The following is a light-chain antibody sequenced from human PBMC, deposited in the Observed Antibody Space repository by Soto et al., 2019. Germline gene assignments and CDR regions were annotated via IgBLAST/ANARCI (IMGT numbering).Light chain of an antibody. CDR2: GAS. Sequence: EIVMTQSPATLSVSPGESATLSCRASQSICRDLAWYVQKPGQAPRRVIYGASTWGTGVPPRFTGSGSGTEFTLTISSLQSEDFAVYYCQQYNSWPITFGQGTRLEIK. V-gene: IGKV3D-15*01. CDR1: QSICRD. CDR3: QQYNSWPIT. J-gene: IGKJ5*01.